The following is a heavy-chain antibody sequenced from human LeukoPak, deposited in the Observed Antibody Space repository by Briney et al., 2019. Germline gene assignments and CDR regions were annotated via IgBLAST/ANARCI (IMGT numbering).Heavy chain of an antibody. CDR3: ARDRIAWGSGGLDWFDP. CDR2: IKQDGSEK. CDR1: GFTLSSYW. D-gene: IGHD3-10*01. J-gene: IGHJ5*02. Sequence: GGSLRLSCAASGFTLSSYWMSWVRQAPGKGLEGVANIKQDGSEKYYVDSVKGRFTISRDNAKNSLYLQMNSLRAEDTAVYYCARDRIAWGSGGLDWFDPWGQGTLVTVSS. V-gene: IGHV3-7*01.